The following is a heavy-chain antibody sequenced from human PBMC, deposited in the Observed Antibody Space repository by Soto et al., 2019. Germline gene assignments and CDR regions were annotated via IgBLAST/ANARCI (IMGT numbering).Heavy chain of an antibody. J-gene: IGHJ5*02. D-gene: IGHD2-2*01. Sequence: QVLLQESGPGLVKPSETLSLTCSVSGASITSYYWIWIRQPPGKGLEWIGYIYHSGSPSYNPSLRCRVTISGDTSMNQLSLRLVSVTAADTALYFCAREDFGSCSSTTCLNWFDPWGQGTLVTVSS. CDR1: GASITSYY. CDR2: IYHSGSP. V-gene: IGHV4-59*01. CDR3: AREDFGSCSSTTCLNWFDP.